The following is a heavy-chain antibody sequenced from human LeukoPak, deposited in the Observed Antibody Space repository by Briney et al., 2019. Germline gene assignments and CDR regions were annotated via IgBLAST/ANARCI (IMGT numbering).Heavy chain of an antibody. CDR1: GYTFSEYY. Sequence: ASVKVSCKASGYTFSEYYIHWVRQAPGQGLEWMGWINPNSGGTNSAQKFQGRVTMTRDTSISTAYMELSRLRSDDTAVYYCARDQAVGGIDYWGQGTLVTVSS. CDR3: ARDQAVGGIDY. J-gene: IGHJ4*02. CDR2: INPNSGGT. D-gene: IGHD1-26*01. V-gene: IGHV1-2*02.